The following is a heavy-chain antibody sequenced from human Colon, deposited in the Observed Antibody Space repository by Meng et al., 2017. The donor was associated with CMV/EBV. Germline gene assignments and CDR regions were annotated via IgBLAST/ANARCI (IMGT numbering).Heavy chain of an antibody. D-gene: IGHD2-2*02. Sequence: ASVKVSCKTSGYSFTGFHMHWVRQAPGQGLEWMGWINPKSGGTMYAQKFQGRVTMTRDSSISTAYMELRRLGSDDTAVYYCASLPFPYCTTSTCYNSGDYWGQGTLVTVSS. V-gene: IGHV1-2*02. J-gene: IGHJ4*02. CDR2: INPKSGGT. CDR1: GYSFTGFH. CDR3: ASLPFPYCTTSTCYNSGDY.